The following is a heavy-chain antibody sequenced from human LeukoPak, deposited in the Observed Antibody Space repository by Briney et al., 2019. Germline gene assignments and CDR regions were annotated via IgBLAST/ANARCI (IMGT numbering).Heavy chain of an antibody. D-gene: IGHD2-15*01. V-gene: IGHV1-8*02. CDR3: ARSEVVAADWYFDL. CDR2: MNPNSGNT. J-gene: IGHJ2*01. CDR1: GYTFTTYD. Sequence: ASVKVSCKASGYTFTTYDIHWVRQATGQGLEWMGWMNPNSGNTGYAQEFQGRVSMTRDTSISTAYMELSSLTSEDTAVYYCARSEVVAADWYFDLWGRGTLVTVSS.